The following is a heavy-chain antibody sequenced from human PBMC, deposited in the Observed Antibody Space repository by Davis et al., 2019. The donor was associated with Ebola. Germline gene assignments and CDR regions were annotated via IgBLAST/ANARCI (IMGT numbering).Heavy chain of an antibody. CDR1: GFTFSSCG. J-gene: IGHJ4*02. D-gene: IGHD2-2*01. V-gene: IGHV3-30*03. CDR3: ARDLQYLSFDY. CDR2: ISYDGNNK. Sequence: GESLKISCAASGFTFSSCGMHWVRQAPGKGLEWVAVISYDGNNKYYADSVKGRFTISRDNSKNTLYLQMNSLRAEDTAVYYCARDLQYLSFDYWGQGSLVTVSS.